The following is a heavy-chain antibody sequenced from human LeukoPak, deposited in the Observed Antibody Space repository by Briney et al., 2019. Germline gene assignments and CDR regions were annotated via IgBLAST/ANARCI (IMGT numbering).Heavy chain of an antibody. J-gene: IGHJ4*02. D-gene: IGHD3-22*01. CDR3: ARGAHYHDSSEGYDY. Sequence: ASVKASCKASGYTFTGYYMHWVRQAPGQGLEWMGWINPNSGGTNYAQKFQGGVTMTRDTSISTAYMELSRLRSDDTALYYCARGAHYHDSSEGYDYWGQGTLVTVSS. V-gene: IGHV1-2*02. CDR2: INPNSGGT. CDR1: GYTFTGYY.